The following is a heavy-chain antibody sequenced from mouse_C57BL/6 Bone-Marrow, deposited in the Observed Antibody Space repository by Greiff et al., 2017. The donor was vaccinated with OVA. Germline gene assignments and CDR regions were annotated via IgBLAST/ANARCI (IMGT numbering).Heavy chain of an antibody. D-gene: IGHD1-1*01. V-gene: IGHV8-12*01. J-gene: IGHJ1*03. CDR1: GFSLSTSGMG. Sequence: QVTLKVSGPGILQSSQPLSLTCSFSGFSLSTSGMGVSWIRQPSGKGLEWLAHIYWDDDKRYNPSLKSRLTISKDTSRNQVFLKITSVDTADTATYYCARLYYYGSSHWYFDVWGTGTTVTVSS. CDR2: IYWDDDK. CDR3: ARLYYYGSSHWYFDV.